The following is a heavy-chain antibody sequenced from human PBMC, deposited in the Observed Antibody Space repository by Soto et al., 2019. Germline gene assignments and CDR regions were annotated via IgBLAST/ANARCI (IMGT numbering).Heavy chain of an antibody. V-gene: IGHV4-4*02. CDR2: ISHSGTT. CDR1: GGSISTTDW. J-gene: IGHJ5*02. Sequence: QVQLQESGPGLVKPSGTLSLTCAVSGGSISTTDWWNWLRQPPGKGLEWIGEISHSGTTHYNPSRKSRVTVSVDKSKNHFSLRLTSVTAADTAVYYCARGRDYGTAPAFDPWGQGTLVTVSS. CDR3: ARGRDYGTAPAFDP. D-gene: IGHD3-10*01.